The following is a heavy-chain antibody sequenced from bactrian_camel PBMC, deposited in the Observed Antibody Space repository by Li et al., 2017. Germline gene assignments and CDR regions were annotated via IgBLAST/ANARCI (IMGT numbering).Heavy chain of an antibody. CDR1: GFTFSSYW. D-gene: IGHD5*01. CDR3: ASTLGWALSEYMN. Sequence: HVQLVESGGGLVQPGGSLRLSCVASGFTFSSYWMYWVRQAPGKGFEWVSLITSSGGTPLYADSVKGRFTISRDNARHRVLLQMNSLKSEDTALYYCASTLGWALSEYMNWGQGTQVTVS. V-gene: IGHV3S1*01. CDR2: ITSSGGTP. J-gene: IGHJ4*01.